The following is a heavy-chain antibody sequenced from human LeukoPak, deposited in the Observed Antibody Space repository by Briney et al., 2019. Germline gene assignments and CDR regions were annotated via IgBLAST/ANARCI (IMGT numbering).Heavy chain of an antibody. CDR3: ARSSGSYFDY. CDR2: ISSSSSYI. CDR1: GFTFSSYS. J-gene: IGHJ4*02. Sequence: NPGGSLRLSCAASGFTFSSYSMNWVRQAPGKGLEWVSSISSSSSYIYCADSVKGRFTISRDNAKNSLYLQMNSLRAEDTAVYYCARSSGSYFDYWGQGTLVTVSS. D-gene: IGHD1-26*01. V-gene: IGHV3-21*01.